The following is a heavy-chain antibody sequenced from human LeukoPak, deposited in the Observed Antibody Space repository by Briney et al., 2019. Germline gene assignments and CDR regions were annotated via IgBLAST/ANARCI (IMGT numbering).Heavy chain of an antibody. J-gene: IGHJ6*02. CDR3: ARDLRYCSSTSCSRYYYYYYGMDV. V-gene: IGHV3-7*01. CDR1: GFTFSSYW. CDR2: IKQDGSEK. D-gene: IGHD2-2*01. Sequence: PGGSLRLSCAASGFTFSSYWMSWVRQAPGKGLEWVANIKQDGSEKYYVDSVKGRFTISRDNAKNSLYLQMNSLRAEDTAVYYCARDLRYCSSTSCSRYYYYYYGMDVWGQGTTVTVSS.